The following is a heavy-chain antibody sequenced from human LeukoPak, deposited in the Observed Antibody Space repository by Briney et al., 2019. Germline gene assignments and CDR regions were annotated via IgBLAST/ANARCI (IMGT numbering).Heavy chain of an antibody. V-gene: IGHV3-53*01. Sequence: GGSLRLSCAASGFTVSSNYMSWVRQAPGKGLEWVSVIYSGGSTYYADSVKGRFTISRDNSKNTLYLQMNSLRAEDTAVYYCARHQWLAYYYGMDVWGQGTTVTVS. CDR2: IYSGGST. D-gene: IGHD6-19*01. J-gene: IGHJ6*02. CDR3: ARHQWLAYYYGMDV. CDR1: GFTVSSNY.